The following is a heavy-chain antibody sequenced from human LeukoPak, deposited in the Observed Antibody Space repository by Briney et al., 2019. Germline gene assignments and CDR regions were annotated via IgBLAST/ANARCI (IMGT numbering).Heavy chain of an antibody. V-gene: IGHV3-23*01. CDR3: AKDFEPTYSNGWER. CDR2: ISGSGGST. Sequence: GGSLRLSCAASGFTFSSYAMSWVRQAPGKGLEWVSAISGSGGSTYYADSVKGRFTISRDNSKNTLYLQMNSLRAEDTAVYYCAKDFEPTYSNGWERWGQGTLVTVSS. D-gene: IGHD6-19*01. J-gene: IGHJ4*02. CDR1: GFTFSSYA.